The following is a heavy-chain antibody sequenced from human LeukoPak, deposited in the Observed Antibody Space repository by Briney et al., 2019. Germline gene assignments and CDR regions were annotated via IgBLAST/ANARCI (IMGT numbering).Heavy chain of an antibody. CDR1: GGSISSGGYY. D-gene: IGHD3-22*01. Sequence: KSSQTLSLTCTVSGGSISSGGYYWSWIRQFPGKDLEWIGYIYYTGSAYYNPSLESRVTISVDTSRNQFSLKLSSVTAADTAVYFCARAYDNSNNYYFDAFDIWGLGTMVTVSS. V-gene: IGHV4-31*03. CDR2: IYYTGSA. J-gene: IGHJ3*02. CDR3: ARAYDNSNNYYFDAFDI.